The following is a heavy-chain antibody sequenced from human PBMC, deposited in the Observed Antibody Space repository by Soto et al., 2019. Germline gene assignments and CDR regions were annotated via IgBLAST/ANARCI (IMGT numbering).Heavy chain of an antibody. CDR3: ARAGRRYSSGWYEDD. Sequence: SETLSLTCTVSGGSISSYYWSWIRQPPGKGLEWIGYIYYSGSTNYNPSLKSRVTISVDTSKNQFSLKLSSVTAADTAVYYCARAGRRYSSGWYEDDWGQGTLVTVSS. J-gene: IGHJ4*02. D-gene: IGHD6-19*01. CDR2: IYYSGST. CDR1: GGSISSYY. V-gene: IGHV4-59*01.